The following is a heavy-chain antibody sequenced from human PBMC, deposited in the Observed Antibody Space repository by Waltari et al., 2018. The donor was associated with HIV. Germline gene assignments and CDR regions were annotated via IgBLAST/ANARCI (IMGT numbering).Heavy chain of an antibody. V-gene: IGHV1-2*02. D-gene: IGHD3-10*01. CDR1: GYTFTGYY. CDR3: ARVERYYYVSGNFDP. CDR2: INPNTGGT. J-gene: IGHJ5*02. Sequence: QVQLVQSGAEVKKPGASVKVSCKASGYTFTGYYMHWVRQAPGQGLEWMGWINPNTGGTNYAQKFQGRVTMTRDTSISTAYMELSRLRSDDTAVYYCARVERYYYVSGNFDPWGQGTLVTVSS.